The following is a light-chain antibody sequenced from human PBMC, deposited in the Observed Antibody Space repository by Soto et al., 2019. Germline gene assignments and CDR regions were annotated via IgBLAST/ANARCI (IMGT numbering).Light chain of an antibody. J-gene: IGKJ4*01. CDR1: QSVSNY. V-gene: IGKV3-11*01. Sequence: EIVLTQSPATLSLSPGERATLSCRASQSVSNYLAWFQQKPGQAPRLLIYDASNRATGIPARFSGSGSGTDFTRTISSLEPEDCAVYYCQQRSSWPLLTFGGGTKVEI. CDR2: DAS. CDR3: QQRSSWPLLT.